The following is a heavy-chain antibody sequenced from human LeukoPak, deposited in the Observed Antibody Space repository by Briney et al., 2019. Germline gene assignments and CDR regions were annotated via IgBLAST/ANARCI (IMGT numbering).Heavy chain of an antibody. CDR2: INPNSGGT. D-gene: IGHD5-18*01. Sequence: ASVKVSCKASGYTFTGYYMHWVRQAPGQGLEWMGWINPNSGGTNYAQKFQGGVTMTRDTSISTAYMELSRLRSDDTAVYYCARRGAAMVTGFDYWGQGTLVTVSS. J-gene: IGHJ4*02. CDR1: GYTFTGYY. V-gene: IGHV1-2*02. CDR3: ARRGAAMVTGFDY.